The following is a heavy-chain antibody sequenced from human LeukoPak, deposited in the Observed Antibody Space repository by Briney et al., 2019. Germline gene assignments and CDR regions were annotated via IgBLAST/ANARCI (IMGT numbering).Heavy chain of an antibody. D-gene: IGHD6-13*01. V-gene: IGHV3-7*01. J-gene: IGHJ4*02. Sequence: TGGSLRLSCVASGFTFSSFWMSWVRQAPGKGLEFVANIDQDGSVRNYVDSVKGRFIISRDNAKNSLYLQMDSLGAEDTAVYFCARDPGSSSFDYWGLGTPVTVSS. CDR1: GFTFSSFW. CDR2: IDQDGSVR. CDR3: ARDPGSSSFDY.